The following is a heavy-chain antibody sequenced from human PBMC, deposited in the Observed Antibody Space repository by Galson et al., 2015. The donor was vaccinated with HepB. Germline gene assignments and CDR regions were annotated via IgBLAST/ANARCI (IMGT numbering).Heavy chain of an antibody. CDR3: ARGALRFLEWSGFDY. D-gene: IGHD3-3*01. CDR2: IIPIFGTA. Sequence: SVKVSCKASGGTFSSYAISWVRQAPGQGLEWMGGIIPIFGTANYAQKFQGRVTITADESTSTAYMELSSLRSEDTAVYYCARGALRFLEWSGFDYWGQGTLVTVSS. V-gene: IGHV1-69*13. J-gene: IGHJ4*02. CDR1: GGTFSSYA.